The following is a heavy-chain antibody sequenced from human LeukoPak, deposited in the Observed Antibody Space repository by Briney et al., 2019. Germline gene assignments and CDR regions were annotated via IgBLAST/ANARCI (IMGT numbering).Heavy chain of an antibody. CDR1: GYTLTELS. D-gene: IGHD3-10*01. CDR2: FDPEDGET. CDR3: ACTRGSGSYYPSGY. Sequence: ASVKVSCKVSGYTLTELSMHWARQAPGKGLEWMGGFDPEDGETIYAQKFQGRVTMTEDTSTDTAYMELSSLRSEDTAVYYCACTRGSGSYYPSGYWGQGTLVTVSS. V-gene: IGHV1-24*01. J-gene: IGHJ4*02.